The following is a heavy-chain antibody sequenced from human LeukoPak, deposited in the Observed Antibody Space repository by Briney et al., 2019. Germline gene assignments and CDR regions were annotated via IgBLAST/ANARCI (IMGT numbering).Heavy chain of an antibody. V-gene: IGHV4-4*02. D-gene: IGHD3-22*01. CDR3: AGLVGRYSSGLYYYCFDY. CDR2: MYLSGTT. J-gene: IGHJ4*02. CDR1: GDSINSLDL. Sequence: SETLSLTCTVSGDSINSLDLWSWVRQPPGKGLEWIGEMYLSGTTHSNPSVKSRVTISIDKSKNQFFLNLSSVTAADTAVYYCAGLVGRYSSGLYYYCFDYWGQGTLVTVSS.